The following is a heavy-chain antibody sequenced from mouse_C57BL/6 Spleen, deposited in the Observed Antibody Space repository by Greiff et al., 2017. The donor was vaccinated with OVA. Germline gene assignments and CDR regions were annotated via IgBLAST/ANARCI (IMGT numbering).Heavy chain of an antibody. CDR3: APTMITTGSYWYFDV. J-gene: IGHJ1*03. CDR1: GYTFTSYW. V-gene: IGHV1-72*01. D-gene: IGHD2-4*01. CDR2: IDPNSGGT. Sequence: QVQLQQPGAELEKPGASVKLSCKASGYTFTSYWMHWVKQRPGRGLEWIGRIDPNSGGTKYNEKFKSKATLTVDKPSSTAYMQLSSLTSEDSAVYYCAPTMITTGSYWYFDVWGTGTTVTVSS.